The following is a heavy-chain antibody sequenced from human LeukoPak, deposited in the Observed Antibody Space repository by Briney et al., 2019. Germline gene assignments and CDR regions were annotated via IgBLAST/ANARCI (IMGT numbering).Heavy chain of an antibody. CDR1: GGSLSAQH. CDR2: IYHSATT. CDR3: ARVRYCGLTGCFGFHI. J-gene: IGHJ3*02. V-gene: IGHV4-59*11. Sequence: MPSETLSLTCTVSGGSLSAQHWSWLRQPPGKGLEWIGYIYHSATTDYNPSLKSRVSMSIDTSKNQFSLELTSVTAADTAVYFCARVRYCGLTGCFGFHIWGPGTMVTVSS. D-gene: IGHD2-2*01.